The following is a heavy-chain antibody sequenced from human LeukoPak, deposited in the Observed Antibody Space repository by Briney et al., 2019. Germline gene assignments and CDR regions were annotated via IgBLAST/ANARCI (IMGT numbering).Heavy chain of an antibody. CDR3: ARAGGVTRPDYYYYGMDV. D-gene: IGHD2-21*02. Sequence: GGSLRLSCAASGFTFSSYGMHWVRQAPGKGLEWVAVIWYDGSNKYYADSVKGRFTISRDNSKNTLYLQMNSLRAEDTAVYYCARAGGVTRPDYYYYGMDVWGQGTTVTVSS. J-gene: IGHJ6*02. V-gene: IGHV3-33*01. CDR2: IWYDGSNK. CDR1: GFTFSSYG.